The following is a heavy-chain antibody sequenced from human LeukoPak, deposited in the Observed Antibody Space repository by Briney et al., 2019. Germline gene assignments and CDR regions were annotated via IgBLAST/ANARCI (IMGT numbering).Heavy chain of an antibody. V-gene: IGHV1-46*01. CDR1: GYTFTSYY. CDR3: ARDDSLYDSSGYWDY. J-gene: IGHJ4*02. Sequence: ASVKVSCKASGYTFTSYYLHWVRQAPGQGLEWMGIINPSGGSTSYAQKFQGRVTMTRDTSTSTVYMELSSLRSEDTAVYYCARDDSLYDSSGYWDYWGQGTLVTVSS. D-gene: IGHD3-22*01. CDR2: INPSGGST.